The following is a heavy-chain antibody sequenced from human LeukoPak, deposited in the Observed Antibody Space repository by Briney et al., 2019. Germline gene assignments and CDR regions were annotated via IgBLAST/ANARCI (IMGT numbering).Heavy chain of an antibody. CDR2: INHSGST. V-gene: IGHV4-34*01. D-gene: IGHD4-11*01. J-gene: IGHJ6*02. CDR3: ARVSSTTVTAYGIDV. CDR1: GGSFSGYY. Sequence: PSETLSLTCAVYGGSFSGYYWSWIRQPPGKGLEWIGEINHSGSTNYNPSLKSRVTISVDTSKNQFSLKLSSVTAADTAVYYCARVSSTTVTAYGIDVWGQGTTVTVSS.